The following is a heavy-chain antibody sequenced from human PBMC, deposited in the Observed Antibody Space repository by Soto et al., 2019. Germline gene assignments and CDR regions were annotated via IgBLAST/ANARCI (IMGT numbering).Heavy chain of an antibody. D-gene: IGHD2-21*01. J-gene: IGHJ3*02. CDR1: GFTFSSYG. CDR3: ARDLRDSAFDI. CDR2: IWYDGSNK. Sequence: GGSLRLSCAASGFTFSSYGMHWVRQAPGKGLEWVAVIWYDGSNKYYADSVKGRFTISRDNSKNTLYLQMNSLRVEDTAVYYCARDLRDSAFDIWGQGTMVTVSS. V-gene: IGHV3-33*01.